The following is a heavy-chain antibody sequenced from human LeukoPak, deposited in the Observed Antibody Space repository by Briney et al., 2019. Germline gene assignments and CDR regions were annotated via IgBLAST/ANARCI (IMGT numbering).Heavy chain of an antibody. CDR3: ARRAYSSSSVPVN. V-gene: IGHV5-51*03. CDR2: IYPSDSDT. CDR1: GYSFTSYY. Sequence: PGESLKISCKGSGYSFTSYYIGWVRQMPGKGLGWMGIIYPSDSDTRYSPSFQGQVTISADRSISTAYLQWSSLKASDTAIYYCARRAYSSSSVPVNWGQGTLVTVSS. D-gene: IGHD6-6*01. J-gene: IGHJ4*02.